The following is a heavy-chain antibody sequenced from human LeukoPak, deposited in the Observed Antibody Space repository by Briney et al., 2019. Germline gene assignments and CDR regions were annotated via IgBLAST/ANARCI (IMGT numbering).Heavy chain of an antibody. CDR3: ARLIYYYYYMDG. CDR1: GFTFSSYE. D-gene: IGHD3-22*01. J-gene: IGHJ6*03. CDR2: IVSSGSTI. V-gene: IGHV3-48*03. Sequence: PGGSLRLSCAASGFTFSSYEMNWVRQAPGKGLEWVSYIVSSGSTIYYADSVKGRFTISRDNAKNSLYLQMTSLRAEDTAVYYCARLIYYYYYMDGWGKRTTVTVSS.